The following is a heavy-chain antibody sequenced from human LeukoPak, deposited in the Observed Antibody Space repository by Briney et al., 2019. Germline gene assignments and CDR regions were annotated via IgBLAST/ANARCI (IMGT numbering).Heavy chain of an antibody. Sequence: SETLSLTCTVSGGSVSTSTYYWSWIRQPPGKGLEWIGYVFYSGSTNYNPSLKSRVTISVDTSRNQFSLKLSSVTAADTAVYFCDRGPDSSGYYYFDYWGQGTLVTVSS. J-gene: IGHJ4*02. D-gene: IGHD3-22*01. CDR3: DRGPDSSGYYYFDY. V-gene: IGHV4-61*01. CDR2: VFYSGST. CDR1: GGSVSTSTYY.